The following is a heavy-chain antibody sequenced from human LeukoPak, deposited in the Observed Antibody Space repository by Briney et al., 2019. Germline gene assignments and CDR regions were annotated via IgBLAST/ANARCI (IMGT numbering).Heavy chain of an antibody. J-gene: IGHJ3*02. Sequence: SETLSLTCTVSGGSISSGSYCWSWIRQPAGTGLEWIGRIYTSGSTNYNPSLKSRVTISVDTSKNQFSLKLSSVTAADTAVYYCASRLEYYYDSSGYLKPNAFDIWGQGTMVTVSS. V-gene: IGHV4-61*02. D-gene: IGHD3-22*01. CDR3: ASRLEYYYDSSGYLKPNAFDI. CDR1: GGSISSGSYC. CDR2: IYTSGST.